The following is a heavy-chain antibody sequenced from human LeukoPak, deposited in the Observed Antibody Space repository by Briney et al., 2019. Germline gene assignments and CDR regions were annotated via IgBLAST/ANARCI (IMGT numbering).Heavy chain of an antibody. D-gene: IGHD5-18*01. CDR2: INPNSGGT. Sequence: GASVKVSCKASGYTFTSNAMNWVRQAPGQGLEWMGWINPNSGGTNYAQKFQGRVTMTGDTSISTAYMELSRLSSDDTAIYYCAGRPDTAIVPIFDYWGQGTLVTVSS. CDR1: GYTFTSNA. CDR3: AGRPDTAIVPIFDY. J-gene: IGHJ4*02. V-gene: IGHV1-2*02.